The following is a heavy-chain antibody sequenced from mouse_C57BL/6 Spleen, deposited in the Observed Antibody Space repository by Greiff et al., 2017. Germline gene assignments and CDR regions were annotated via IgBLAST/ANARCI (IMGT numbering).Heavy chain of an antibody. D-gene: IGHD2-3*01. CDR1: GYSITSGYY. V-gene: IGHV3-6*01. CDR2: ISYDGSN. CDR3: ARRDDGYFSWFAY. J-gene: IGHJ3*01. Sequence: DVQLQESGPGLVKPSQSLSLTCSVTGYSITSGYYWNWIRQFPGNKLEWMGYISYDGSNNYNPSLKNRISITHDTSKNQFFLKLNSVTTEDTATYYCARRDDGYFSWFAYWGQGTLVTVSA.